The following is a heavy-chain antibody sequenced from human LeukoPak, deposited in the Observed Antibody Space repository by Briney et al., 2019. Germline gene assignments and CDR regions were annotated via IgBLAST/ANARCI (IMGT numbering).Heavy chain of an antibody. CDR2: IYYSGST. CDR1: GGSISSYY. V-gene: IGHV4-59*01. D-gene: IGHD7-27*01. Sequence: SETLSLTCTVSGGSISSYYWSWIRQPPGKGLEWIGYIYYSGSTNYNPSLKSRVTISVDTSKNQFSLKLSSVTAADTAVYYCARSNWGGGLSAFDIWGQGTMVTVSS. CDR3: ARSNWGGGLSAFDI. J-gene: IGHJ3*02.